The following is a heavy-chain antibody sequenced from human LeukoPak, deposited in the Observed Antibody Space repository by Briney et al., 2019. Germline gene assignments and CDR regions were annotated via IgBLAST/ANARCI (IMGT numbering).Heavy chain of an antibody. Sequence: SQTLSLTCTVSGGSISSGGYYWSWIRQPPGKGLEWIGYIYYSGSTYYNPSLKSRVTISVDTSKNQFSLKLSSVTAADTAVYYCARGGYYDSSGYSAYDAFDIWGQGTMVTVSS. CDR3: ARGGYYDSSGYSAYDAFDI. D-gene: IGHD3-22*01. CDR2: IYYSGST. J-gene: IGHJ3*02. CDR1: GGSISSGGYY. V-gene: IGHV4-31*03.